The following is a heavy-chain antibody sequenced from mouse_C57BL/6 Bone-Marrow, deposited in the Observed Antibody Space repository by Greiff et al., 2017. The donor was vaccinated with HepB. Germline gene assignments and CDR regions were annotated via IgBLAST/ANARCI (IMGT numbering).Heavy chain of an antibody. CDR1: GYTFTDHT. D-gene: IGHD2-10*02. CDR2: IYPRDGST. CDR3: ARGPPYGNYRGDAMDY. Sequence: VQLQQSDAELVKPGASVKISCKVSGYTFTDHTIHWMKQRPEQGLEWIGYIYPRDGSTKYNEKFKGKATLTADKSSSTAYMQLTSLTSEDSAVYFCARGPPYGNYRGDAMDYWGQGTSVTVSS. V-gene: IGHV1-78*01. J-gene: IGHJ4*01.